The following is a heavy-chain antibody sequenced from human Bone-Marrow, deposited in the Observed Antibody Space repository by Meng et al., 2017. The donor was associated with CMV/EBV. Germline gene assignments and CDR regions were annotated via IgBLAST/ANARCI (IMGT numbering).Heavy chain of an antibody. CDR1: GYTFTGYY. Sequence: ASVKVSCKASGYTFTGYYMHWVRQAPGQGLEWMGWINPNSGGTNYAQKFQGRVTMTRDTSISTAYMELSRLRSDDTAVYYCARVTGSTMVRGVITKGYGMDVWGQGTTVTGSS. J-gene: IGHJ6*02. CDR3: ARVTGSTMVRGVITKGYGMDV. D-gene: IGHD3-10*01. CDR2: INPNSGGT. V-gene: IGHV1-2*02.